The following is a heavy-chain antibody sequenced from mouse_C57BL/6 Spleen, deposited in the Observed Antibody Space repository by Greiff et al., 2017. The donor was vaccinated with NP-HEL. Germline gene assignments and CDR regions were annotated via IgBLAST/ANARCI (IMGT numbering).Heavy chain of an antibody. J-gene: IGHJ3*01. CDR1: GYTFTDYN. D-gene: IGHD2-3*01. Sequence: EVKLMESGPELVKPGASVKIPCKASGYTFTDYNMDWVKQSHGKSLEWIGDINPNNGGTIYNQKFKGKATLTVDKSSSTAYMELRSLTSEDTAVYYCARRVDGYYWFAYWGQGTLVTVSA. CDR3: ARRVDGYYWFAY. V-gene: IGHV1-18*01. CDR2: INPNNGGT.